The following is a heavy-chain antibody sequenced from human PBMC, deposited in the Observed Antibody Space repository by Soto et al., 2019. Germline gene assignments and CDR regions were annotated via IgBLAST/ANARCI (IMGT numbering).Heavy chain of an antibody. CDR2: IIPIYGTA. J-gene: IGHJ3*02. CDR3: AGDWGAYCGGDCYFAARDAFDI. V-gene: IGHV1-69*01. Sequence: QVQLVQSGAEVKKPGSSVKVSCKASGGTFSSYAITWVRQAPGQGLEWLGGIIPIYGTANYAQKLHGRVTITADESTCTAYMELSSLRSEDKVVSYCAGDWGAYCGGDCYFAARDAFDIWGQGTMVTVSS. D-gene: IGHD2-21*02. CDR1: GGTFSSYA.